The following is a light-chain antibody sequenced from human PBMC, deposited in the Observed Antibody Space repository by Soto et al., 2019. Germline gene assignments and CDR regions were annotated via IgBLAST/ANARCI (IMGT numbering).Light chain of an antibody. CDR2: GAG. J-gene: IGKJ4*01. CDR3: HQYGESPPT. Sequence: EVVLTQSPGTLSLSPGERVTVSCRASQNVRKYLAWYQQKPGQAPRLVIYGAGTRGTGVSDRFSGSGSGTDFTLTINSLVSDDSAVYFCHQYGESPPTFGGGTKVEV. V-gene: IGKV3-20*01. CDR1: QNVRKY.